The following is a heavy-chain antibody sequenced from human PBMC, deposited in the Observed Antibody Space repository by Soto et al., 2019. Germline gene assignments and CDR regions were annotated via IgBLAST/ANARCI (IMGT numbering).Heavy chain of an antibody. CDR1: GGSISSGGYY. V-gene: IGHV4-31*03. D-gene: IGHD3-10*01. J-gene: IGHJ4*02. CDR2: IYYSGST. Sequence: QVQLQESGPGLVKPSQTLSLTYTVSGGSISSGGYYWSWIRQHPGKGLEWIGYIYYSGSTYYNPSLKSRVTISVDTSKNQFSRKLSSVTAADTAVYYCGRGGGLLWFGEPKPLDYWGQGTLVTVSS. CDR3: GRGGGLLWFGEPKPLDY.